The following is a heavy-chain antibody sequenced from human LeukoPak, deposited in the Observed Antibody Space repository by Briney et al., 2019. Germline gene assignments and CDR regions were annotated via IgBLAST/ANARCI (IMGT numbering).Heavy chain of an antibody. CDR1: GGSFSGYY. V-gene: IGHV4-34*01. CDR2: INHSGST. J-gene: IGHJ5*02. CDR3: ARAVGCSSTSCYLGWFDP. Sequence: PSETPSLTCAVYGGSFSGYYWSWIRQPPGKGLECIGEINHSGSTNYNPSLKSRVTISVDTSKNQFSLKLSSVTAADTAVYYCARAVGCSSTSCYLGWFDPWGQGTLVTVSS. D-gene: IGHD2-2*01.